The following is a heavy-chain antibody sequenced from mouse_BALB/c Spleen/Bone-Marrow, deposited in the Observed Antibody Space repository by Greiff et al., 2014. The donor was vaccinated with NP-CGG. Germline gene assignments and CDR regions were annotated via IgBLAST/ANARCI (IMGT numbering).Heavy chain of an antibody. J-gene: IGHJ3*01. CDR1: GFNIKDTY. Sequence: DVKLQESGAELVKPGASVKLSCTASGFNIKDTYMHWVKQRPEQGLEWIGRIDPANGNTKYDPKFQGKATITADTSSNTAYLQLSXXXXEDTAVYYCASYYYGSSGFAYWGQGTLVTVSA. D-gene: IGHD1-1*01. V-gene: IGHV14-3*02. CDR3: ASYYYGSSGFAY. CDR2: IDPANGNT.